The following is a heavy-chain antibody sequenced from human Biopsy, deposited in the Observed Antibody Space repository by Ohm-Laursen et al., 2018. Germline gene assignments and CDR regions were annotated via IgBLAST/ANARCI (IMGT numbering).Heavy chain of an antibody. CDR1: GFTFSVYA. J-gene: IGHJ6*02. CDR2: IWYNGSSE. D-gene: IGHD2-15*01. CDR3: AKDPIVVSKADGMDV. V-gene: IGHV3-33*06. Sequence: SLRLSCAASGFTFSVYAMHWVRQAPGKGLEWVAIIWYNGSSEYYADSVKGRFTISRDNSKNTVYLQMNSLRVEDTAVYYCAKDPIVVSKADGMDVWGQGTTVTVSS.